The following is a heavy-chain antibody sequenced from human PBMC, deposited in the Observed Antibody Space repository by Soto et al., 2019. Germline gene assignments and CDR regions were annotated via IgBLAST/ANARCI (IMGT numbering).Heavy chain of an antibody. Sequence: EVHLLESGGGVAQPGGSLRPSCAASGFTFSNSAMSWVRQAPGKGLEWVSTISGGSGDTSYADPVKGRFIVSRDDSRTTLYLQMNSLRAEDTALYYCARGASTFDYWGQGRPVIVSS. CDR2: ISGGSGDT. CDR1: GFTFSNSA. CDR3: ARGASTFDY. J-gene: IGHJ4*02. D-gene: IGHD2-2*01. V-gene: IGHV3-23*01.